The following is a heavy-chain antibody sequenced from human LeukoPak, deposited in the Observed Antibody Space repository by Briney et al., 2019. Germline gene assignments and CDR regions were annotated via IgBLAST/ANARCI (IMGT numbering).Heavy chain of an antibody. J-gene: IGHJ5*02. CDR3: ARGYNWNHNWFDP. CDR2: VNAGNSHT. Sequence: GASVKVSCKASGYAFTNYAIQWVRQAPGQRLEWMGWVNAGNSHTRYSPKFQGRVTIARDTSASTAYMELSSLRSEDTAVYYCARGYNWNHNWFDPWGQGTLVTVSS. V-gene: IGHV1-3*01. CDR1: GYAFTNYA. D-gene: IGHD1-1*01.